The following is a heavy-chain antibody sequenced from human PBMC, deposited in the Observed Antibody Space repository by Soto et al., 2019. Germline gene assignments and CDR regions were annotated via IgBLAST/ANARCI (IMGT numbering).Heavy chain of an antibody. CDR3: ARASRQLVYFDY. CDR1: GFTFSTYG. J-gene: IGHJ4*02. V-gene: IGHV3-33*01. Sequence: QVQLVESGGGVAQPGRSLRLSCAASGFTFSTYGMHWVRQAPGTGLEWVAVIWYDGSNKYYADSMKGRFTISRDNSKNTLYLPMNGLRAEDTAVYYCARASRQLVYFDYWGQGALVTVSS. CDR2: IWYDGSNK. D-gene: IGHD6-13*01.